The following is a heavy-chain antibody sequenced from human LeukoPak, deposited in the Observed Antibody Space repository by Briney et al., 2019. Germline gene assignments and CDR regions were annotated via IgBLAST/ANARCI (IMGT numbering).Heavy chain of an antibody. Sequence: GGSLRLSCAASGFTFSSYAMHWVRQAPGVGLEWVAVISYDGSNKYYADSVKGRFTISRDNSKNTLYLQMNSLRAEDTAVYYCARRTTVTHLPNYFDYWGQGTLVTVSS. CDR3: ARRTTVTHLPNYFDY. CDR1: GFTFSSYA. J-gene: IGHJ4*02. V-gene: IGHV3-30-3*01. CDR2: ISYDGSNK. D-gene: IGHD4-17*01.